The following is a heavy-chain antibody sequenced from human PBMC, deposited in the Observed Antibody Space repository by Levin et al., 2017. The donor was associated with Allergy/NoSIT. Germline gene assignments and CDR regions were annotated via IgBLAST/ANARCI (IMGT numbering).Heavy chain of an antibody. J-gene: IGHJ4*02. CDR1: GFTFSNYA. Sequence: GGSLRLSCAASGFTFSNYAMHWVRQAPGKGLEWVAFISYDGSNKYYADSVKGRFTISRDNSKNTVDLQITSLRAEDTAVYYCARVEIALAAFYFFDYWGQGTLVTVSS. CDR2: ISYDGSNK. D-gene: IGHD1-1*01. V-gene: IGHV3-30-3*01. CDR3: ARVEIALAAFYFFDY.